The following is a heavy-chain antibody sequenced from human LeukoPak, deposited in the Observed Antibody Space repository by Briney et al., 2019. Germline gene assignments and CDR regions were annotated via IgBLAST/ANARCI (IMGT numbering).Heavy chain of an antibody. CDR1: GITFSSYW. D-gene: IGHD2-15*01. CDR2: IKQDGSEK. CDR3: ARDTRGGGSFD. Sequence: GGSLRLSCVASGITFSSYWMSWVRQGPGKGLEWVTNIKQDGSEKYYVDSVKGRFTISRDNAKNSLYLQMNSLRAEDTAVYYCARDTRGGGSFDWGQGTLVTVSS. J-gene: IGHJ4*02. V-gene: IGHV3-7*01.